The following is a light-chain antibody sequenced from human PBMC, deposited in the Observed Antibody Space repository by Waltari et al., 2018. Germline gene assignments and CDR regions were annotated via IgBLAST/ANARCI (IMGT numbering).Light chain of an antibody. Sequence: QSALTQPASVSGSPGQSITISCTGTSRDVGSHDFNLVSWYQQHPGKAPKPMIYEGNKRPSGVSSRFSGSKSGNTASLTISGLQAEDEADYYCCSYAGSDTWVFGGGTKLTVL. CDR2: EGN. CDR3: CSYAGSDTWV. J-gene: IGLJ3*02. CDR1: SRDVGSHDFNL. V-gene: IGLV2-23*01.